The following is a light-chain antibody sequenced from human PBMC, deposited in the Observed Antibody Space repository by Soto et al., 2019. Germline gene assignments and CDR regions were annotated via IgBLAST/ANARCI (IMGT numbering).Light chain of an antibody. CDR2: SAS. Sequence: EIVMTQSPGTLSLSPGERATLSCRAIQRVSSTSLAWYHQKPGQAPRLLMYSASSRATGIPDRFSGSASGTDFTLTISTLEPEGFAVYYCQESGRTFGQGTKLEMK. CDR3: QESGRT. J-gene: IGKJ2*01. V-gene: IGKV3-20*01. CDR1: QRVSSTS.